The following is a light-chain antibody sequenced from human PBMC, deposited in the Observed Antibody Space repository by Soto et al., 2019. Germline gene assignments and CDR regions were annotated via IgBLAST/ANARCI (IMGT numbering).Light chain of an antibody. CDR1: QSVSSSY. CDR3: QHYASLPIT. Sequence: EIVLTQSPGTLSLSPGERATLSCRASQSVSSSYLAWYQQKPGQPPRLLIYGASSRATGIPDRFSGSGSGTDFSLTISRLEPEDFAVFYCQHYASLPITFGQGTRLETK. CDR2: GAS. V-gene: IGKV3-20*01. J-gene: IGKJ5*01.